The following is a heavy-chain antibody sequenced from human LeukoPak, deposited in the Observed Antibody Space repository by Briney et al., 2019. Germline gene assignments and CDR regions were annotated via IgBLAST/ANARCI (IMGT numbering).Heavy chain of an antibody. D-gene: IGHD3-10*02. CDR1: GFTFSSYA. CDR3: AKVPALTMSPDY. V-gene: IGHV3-23*01. Sequence: GGSLRLSCAASGFTFSSYAMSWVRQAPGKGLEWVSAISGSGGSTYYADSVEGRFTISRDNSKNTLYLQMNSLRAEDTAVYYCAKVPALTMSPDYWGQGTLVTVSS. J-gene: IGHJ4*02. CDR2: ISGSGGST.